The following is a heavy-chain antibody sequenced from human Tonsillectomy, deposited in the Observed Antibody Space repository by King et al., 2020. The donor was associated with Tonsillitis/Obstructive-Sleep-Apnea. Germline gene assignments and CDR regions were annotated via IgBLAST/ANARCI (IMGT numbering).Heavy chain of an antibody. J-gene: IGHJ4*02. D-gene: IGHD3-10*01. CDR2: IFTGDTT. CDR1: EFSVSNNY. V-gene: IGHV3-66*01. CDR3: AGRMNSITSFDY. Sequence: EVQLVESGGGLVHPGGSLRLSCTASEFSVSNNYMSWVRQAPGKGLEWFSVIFTGDTTTYADTVKRRFTISRDNSKNTLYLQMISLIGEDPAVYYCAGRMNSITSFDYWGQGTLVTVSS.